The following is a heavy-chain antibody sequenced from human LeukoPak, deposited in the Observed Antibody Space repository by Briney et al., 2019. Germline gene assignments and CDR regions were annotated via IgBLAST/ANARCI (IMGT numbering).Heavy chain of an antibody. V-gene: IGHV3-30*02. CDR1: GFTFSSYG. CDR3: AKARITNDAYDI. Sequence: GGSLRLSCAASGFTFSSYGMHWVRQAPGKGLEWVAFIRYDGSNKYYADSVKGRFTISRDNSKNTLYLQMNSVRAEDTAVYYCAKARITNDAYDIWGQGTMVTVSS. J-gene: IGHJ3*02. CDR2: IRYDGSNK. D-gene: IGHD3-10*01.